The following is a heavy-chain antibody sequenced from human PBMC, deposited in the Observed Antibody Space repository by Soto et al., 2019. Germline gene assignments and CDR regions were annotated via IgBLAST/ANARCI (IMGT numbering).Heavy chain of an antibody. Sequence: GGSLRLSCSASGFNFSRYWTHWVRQVPGRGLVWVSHINSDGSRTTYADSVKGRFTISRDNAKNTLYLQMNSLRAEDTAVYYCARDLCSCSSSRCYSYYYGMDVWGQGTTVTVSS. CDR2: INSDGSRT. CDR3: ARDLCSCSSSRCYSYYYGMDV. V-gene: IGHV3-74*01. D-gene: IGHD2-2*01. J-gene: IGHJ6*02. CDR1: GFNFSRYW.